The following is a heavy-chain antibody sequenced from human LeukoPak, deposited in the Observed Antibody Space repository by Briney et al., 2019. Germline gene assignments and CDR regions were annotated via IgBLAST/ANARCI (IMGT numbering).Heavy chain of an antibody. D-gene: IGHD2-2*01. CDR1: GYSFTSYW. V-gene: IGHV5-51*01. CDR2: IYPGDSDA. Sequence: GSLKISCKGSGYSFTSYWIGWVRQMPGKGLEWMGIIYPGDSDARYSPSFQGQVTISADKSISTAYLQWSSLKASDTAMYYCARRQYQLLRAFDIWGQGTMVTVSS. CDR3: ARRQYQLLRAFDI. J-gene: IGHJ3*02.